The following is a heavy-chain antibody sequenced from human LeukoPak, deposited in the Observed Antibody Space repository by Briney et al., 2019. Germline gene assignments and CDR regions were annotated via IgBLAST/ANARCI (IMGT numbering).Heavy chain of an antibody. Sequence: ASVKVSCKASGYTLTGYYMHWVRQAPGQGPEWMGWINGNSGGTKYAQKFEGRVTMTSDTSTSTVQMDLGTLGSDDTAVYYCARVHMYYYDSSGPGLFDYWGQGTLVTVSS. CDR3: ARVHMYYYDSSGPGLFDY. D-gene: IGHD3-22*01. CDR1: GYTLTGYY. CDR2: INGNSGGT. V-gene: IGHV1-2*02. J-gene: IGHJ4*02.